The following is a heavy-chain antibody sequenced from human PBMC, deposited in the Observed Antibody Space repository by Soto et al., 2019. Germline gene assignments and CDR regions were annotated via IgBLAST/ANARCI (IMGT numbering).Heavy chain of an antibody. Sequence: QVQLQQWGAGLLKPSETLSLTCAVYGGSLSHYYWSWFRHSPGKGLEGIGEINHSGSTNYNPSLKSRVTISVETSKNQFSLKLRYVTAADTAVYYCVREGYYDVWGYYYGMDVWGQGTTVTVSS. J-gene: IGHJ6*02. CDR2: INHSGST. CDR3: VREGYYDVWGYYYGMDV. D-gene: IGHD3-3*01. CDR1: GGSLSHYY. V-gene: IGHV4-34*01.